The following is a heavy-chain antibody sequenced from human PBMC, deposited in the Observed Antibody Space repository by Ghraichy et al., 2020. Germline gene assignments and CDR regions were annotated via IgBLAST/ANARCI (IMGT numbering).Heavy chain of an antibody. Sequence: SETLSLTCTVSGGSIISGDYYWSWIRQPPGKGLEWIGYIYYSGSTYYNPSLKSRVTISVDTSKNQFSLKLSSVTAADTAVYYCARQTGDYVGYNWFDPWGQGTLVTVSS. J-gene: IGHJ5*02. D-gene: IGHD4-17*01. CDR3: ARQTGDYVGYNWFDP. CDR1: GGSIISGDYY. CDR2: IYYSGST. V-gene: IGHV4-30-4*01.